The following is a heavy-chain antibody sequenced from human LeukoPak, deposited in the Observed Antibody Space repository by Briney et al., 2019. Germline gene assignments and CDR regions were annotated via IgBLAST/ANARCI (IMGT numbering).Heavy chain of an antibody. CDR1: GGSFSGYY. Sequence: SETLSLTCAVYGGSFSGYYWSWIRQPPGKGLEWIGEINHRGSTNYNPPLKSRVTISVDTSKNQFSLQLSSVTAADTAVYYCARGSSYGYVYGADFDYWGQGTLVTVSS. V-gene: IGHV4-34*01. D-gene: IGHD5-18*01. CDR2: INHRGST. CDR3: ARGSSYGYVYGADFDY. J-gene: IGHJ4*02.